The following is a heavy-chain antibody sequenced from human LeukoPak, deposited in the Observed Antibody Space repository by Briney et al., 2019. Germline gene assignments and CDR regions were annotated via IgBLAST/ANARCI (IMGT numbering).Heavy chain of an antibody. D-gene: IGHD3-10*01. Sequence: PSETLSLTCTVSGYSISSGYYWGWIRQPPGKGLEWIGSIYHSGSTYYNPSLKSRVAISVDTSKNQFSLKLSSVTAADTAVYYCARDWSVVGFGEKFDYWGQGTLVTVSP. CDR3: ARDWSVVGFGEKFDY. J-gene: IGHJ4*02. CDR1: GYSISSGYY. V-gene: IGHV4-38-2*02. CDR2: IYHSGST.